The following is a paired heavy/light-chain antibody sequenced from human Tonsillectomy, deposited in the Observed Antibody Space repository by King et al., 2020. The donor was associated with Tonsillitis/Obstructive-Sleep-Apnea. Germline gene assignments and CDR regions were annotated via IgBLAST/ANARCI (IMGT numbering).Light chain of an antibody. J-gene: IGKJ2*01. CDR1: QGIGSY. V-gene: IGKV1-9*01. CDR3: QQVNSYPHT. CDR2: AAS. Sequence: IQLTQSPSSLSASVRDRVTITCRASQGIGSYLAWYQQKPGKAPKLLIHAASTLQSGVPSRFSGSGSGTDFTLTISSLQPEDFATYYCQQVNSYPHTFGQGTKLDIK.
Heavy chain of an antibody. CDR1: GYIFTTYW. J-gene: IGHJ4*02. Sequence: EVQLVQSGAEVKKPGESLKISCKGSGYIFTTYWIAWVRQMPGKGLEWMGIIYPGDSDTRYSPSFQGQVTISADKSISTAYLQWSSLKASDTAMYYCARHRGAGLKDGNNLDYWGQGTLVTVSS. CDR2: IYPGDSDT. CDR3: ARHRGAGLKDGNNLDY. V-gene: IGHV5-51*01. D-gene: IGHD6-19*01.